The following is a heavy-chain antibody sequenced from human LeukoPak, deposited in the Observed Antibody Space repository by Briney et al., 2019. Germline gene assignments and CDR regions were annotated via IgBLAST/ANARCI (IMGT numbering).Heavy chain of an antibody. Sequence: GGSLRLSCAASGFTFSSYWMHWVRQAPGKGLVWVSRINTDGSSKSYADSVKGRFTISRASAKNSLYLQMNSLRAEDTAVNSVARLESKGYIGYWGQGTLVTVSS. J-gene: IGHJ4*02. CDR3: ARLESKGYIGY. V-gene: IGHV3-74*01. CDR1: GFTFSSYW. D-gene: IGHD5-12*01. CDR2: INTDGSSK.